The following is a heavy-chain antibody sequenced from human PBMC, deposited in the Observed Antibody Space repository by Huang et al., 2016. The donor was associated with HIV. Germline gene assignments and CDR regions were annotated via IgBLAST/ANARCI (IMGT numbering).Heavy chain of an antibody. CDR3: SRDDFWSGYSDYYGLDV. CDR1: GFTFNSYA. Sequence: EVQLLESGGGLVQPGGSLRLSCAASGFTFNSYAMSWVRQAPWKGVEWVSAISGRGGNTYYADSVKGRFTISRDNSKNTLFLQMSGLRAEDTAVYYCSRDDFWSGYSDYYGLDVWGQGTTVTVSS. V-gene: IGHV3-23*01. J-gene: IGHJ6*02. CDR2: ISGRGGNT. D-gene: IGHD3-3*01.